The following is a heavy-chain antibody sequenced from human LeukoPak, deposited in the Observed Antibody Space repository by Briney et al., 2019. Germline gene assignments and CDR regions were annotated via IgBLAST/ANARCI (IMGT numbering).Heavy chain of an antibody. D-gene: IGHD6-13*01. CDR1: GYTFTSYY. Sequence: ASVKVSCKASGYTFTSYYMHWVRQAPGQGLEWMGTINPSGGSTSYAQKFQGRVTMTRDTSTSTVYMELSSLRSEDTAVYYCARVAVRGQQLAHYYYYGMDVWGQGTTVTVSS. CDR2: INPSGGST. V-gene: IGHV1-46*01. J-gene: IGHJ6*02. CDR3: ARVAVRGQQLAHYYYYGMDV.